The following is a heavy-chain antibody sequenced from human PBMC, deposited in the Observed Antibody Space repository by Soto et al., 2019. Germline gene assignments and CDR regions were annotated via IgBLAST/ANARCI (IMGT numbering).Heavy chain of an antibody. Sequence: SGPTLVNPTQTLTLTCTFSGFSLSTSGMCVSWIRQPPGKALEWLARIDWDDDKYYSTSLKTRLTISKDTSKNQVVLTMTNMDPLDTATYFCALGHTLTINPGFDDWGKGTLVTFS. D-gene: IGHD4-17*01. CDR2: IDWDDDK. CDR1: GFSLSTSGMC. CDR3: ALGHTLTINPGFDD. V-gene: IGHV2-70*11. J-gene: IGHJ4*02.